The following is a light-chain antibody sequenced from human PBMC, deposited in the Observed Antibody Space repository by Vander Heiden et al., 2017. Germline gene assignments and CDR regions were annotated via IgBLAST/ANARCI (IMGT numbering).Light chain of an antibody. V-gene: IGKV1-27*01. CDR2: AAS. Sequence: DIQMTQSPSSLSASVGERVTITCRASQGISNYLAWYQQKPGKVPKLLIYAASTLQSGVPSRFRGSGSGTDFTLTISSLLPEYVATYYCQKYNSAPRTFGQGTKVEIK. CDR1: QGISNY. J-gene: IGKJ1*01. CDR3: QKYNSAPRT.